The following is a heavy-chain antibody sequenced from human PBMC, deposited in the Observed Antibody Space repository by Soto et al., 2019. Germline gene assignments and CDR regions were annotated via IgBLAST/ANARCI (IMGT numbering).Heavy chain of an antibody. CDR3: TTVCGGDCYIPYYYYGMDV. D-gene: IGHD2-21*02. CDR1: GFTFSNAW. J-gene: IGHJ6*02. CDR2: IKSKTDGGTT. V-gene: IGHV3-15*07. Sequence: EVQLVESGGGLVKPGGSLRLSCAASGFTFSNAWMNWVRQAPGKGLEWVGRIKSKTDGGTTDYAAPVKGRFTISRDDSKNTLYLQMNSLKTEDTAVYYCTTVCGGDCYIPYYYYGMDVWGQGTTVTVSS.